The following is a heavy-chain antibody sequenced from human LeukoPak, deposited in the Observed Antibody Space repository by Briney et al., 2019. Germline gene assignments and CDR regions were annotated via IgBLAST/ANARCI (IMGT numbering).Heavy chain of an antibody. CDR3: AKAGNYYDSSGYYHGLDY. Sequence: GGSLRLSCAASGFTFSSYATSWVRQAPGKGLEWVSAISGSGGSTYYADSVKGRFTISRDNSKNTLYLQMNSLRAEDTAVYYCAKAGNYYDSSGYYHGLDYWGQGTLVTVSS. D-gene: IGHD3-22*01. J-gene: IGHJ4*02. V-gene: IGHV3-23*01. CDR2: ISGSGGST. CDR1: GFTFSSYA.